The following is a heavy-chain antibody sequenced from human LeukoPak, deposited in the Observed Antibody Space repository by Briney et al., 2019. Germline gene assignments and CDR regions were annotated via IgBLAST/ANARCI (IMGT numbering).Heavy chain of an antibody. Sequence: SETLSLTCNVSGASISSYTSYWVWIRQPPGKGLEWIGEINHSGSTNYNPSLKSRVTISVDTSKNQFSLKLSSVTAADTAVYYCARVGCRDSTSCWLPDYWGQGTLVTVSS. CDR3: ARVGCRDSTSCWLPDY. J-gene: IGHJ4*02. CDR2: INHSGST. V-gene: IGHV4-39*07. CDR1: GASISSYTSY. D-gene: IGHD2-2*01.